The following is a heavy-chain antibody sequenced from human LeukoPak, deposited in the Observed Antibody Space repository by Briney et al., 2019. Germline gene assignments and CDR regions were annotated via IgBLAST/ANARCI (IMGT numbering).Heavy chain of an antibody. Sequence: GGSLRLSCAASGFTFSSYEMNWVRQAPGKGLEWVSYISSSGSTIYYADSVKGRFTISRDNAKNSLYLQMNSLRAEDTAVYYCAREGLIRDAFDIWGQGTLVTVSS. J-gene: IGHJ4*02. CDR2: ISSSGSTI. CDR1: GFTFSSYE. CDR3: AREGLIRDAFDI. V-gene: IGHV3-48*03. D-gene: IGHD3-16*01.